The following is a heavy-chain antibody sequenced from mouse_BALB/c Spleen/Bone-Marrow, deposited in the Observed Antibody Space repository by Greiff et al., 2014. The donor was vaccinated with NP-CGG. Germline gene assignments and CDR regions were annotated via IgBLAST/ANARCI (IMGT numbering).Heavy chain of an antibody. CDR2: ISSGGSYT. V-gene: IGHV5-6*01. CDR3: ARNDYGAWHFDV. J-gene: IGHJ1*01. CDR1: GFTFSSYG. Sequence: EVQVVESGGDLVKPGGSLKLSCAASGFTFSSYGMSWVRQTPDKRLEWVATISSGGSYTYYPDSVKGRFTISRDNAKNTLYLQMSSLKPEETAMYYCARNDYGAWHFDVWGAGTTVTVSS. D-gene: IGHD1-2*01.